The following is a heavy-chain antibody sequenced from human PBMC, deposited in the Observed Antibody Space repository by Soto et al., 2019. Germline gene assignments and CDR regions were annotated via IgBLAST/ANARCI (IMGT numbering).Heavy chain of an antibody. V-gene: IGHV4-4*07. Sequence: SSTLSLTCHVSGASLSRYYWSWIRQPPGKGLEWIGRIYATGDTDYNPSLKSRISMSVDMSKKQFSLTLRSVTAADTAIYYCVRDGTKNLRDRFEPWGRGILVTVSS. CDR3: VRDGTKNLRDRFEP. CDR1: GASLSRYY. D-gene: IGHD1-26*01. CDR2: IYATGDT. J-gene: IGHJ5*02.